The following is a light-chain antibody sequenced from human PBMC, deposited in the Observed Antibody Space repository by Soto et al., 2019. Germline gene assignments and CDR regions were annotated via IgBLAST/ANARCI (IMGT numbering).Light chain of an antibody. CDR2: DAS. J-gene: IGKJ1*01. CDR1: QSISGW. V-gene: IGKV1-5*01. CDR3: QQYNSYWT. Sequence: DIQMTQSPSTLSASVGDRVTLTCRASQSISGWLAWYQQKPGKAPKLLIYDASSLESGVPSRFSGSGSGTEFTLTISCLQPDDFATYYCQQYNSYWTFGQGTKVDIK.